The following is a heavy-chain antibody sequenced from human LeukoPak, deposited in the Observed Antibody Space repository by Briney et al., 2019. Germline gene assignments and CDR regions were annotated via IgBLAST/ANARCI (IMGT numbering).Heavy chain of an antibody. CDR1: RGTFSSYA. CDR2: IIPIFGTA. D-gene: IGHD3-3*01. CDR3: ASNYDFWSGSYYFDY. V-gene: IGHV1-69*05. Sequence: SVKVSCKASRGTFSSYAISWVRQAPGQGLEWMGRIIPIFGTANYAQKFQGRVTITTDESTSTAYMELSSLRSEDTAVYYCASNYDFWSGSYYFDYWGQGTLVTVSS. J-gene: IGHJ4*02.